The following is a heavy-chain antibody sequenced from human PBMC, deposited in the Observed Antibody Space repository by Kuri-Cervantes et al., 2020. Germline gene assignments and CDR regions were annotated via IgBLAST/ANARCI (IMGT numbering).Heavy chain of an antibody. D-gene: IGHD1-7*01. J-gene: IGHJ4*02. CDR1: GFTFSSYG. CDR2: ISYDGSKN. CDR3: VKGELELRWVCDY. V-gene: IGHV3-30*19. Sequence: GESLKISCAASGFTFSSYGTHWVRQAPGKGLEWVAVISYDGSKNYYADSVKGRFTISRDNSKNTLYLQMNSLRAEDTAVYYCVKGELELRWVCDYWGQGTLVAVSS.